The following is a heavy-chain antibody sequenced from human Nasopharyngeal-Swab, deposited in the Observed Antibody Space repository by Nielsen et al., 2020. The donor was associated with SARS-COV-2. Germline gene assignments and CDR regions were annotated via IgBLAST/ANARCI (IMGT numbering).Heavy chain of an antibody. CDR3: ARARSVAGTGDDAFDI. CDR2: IGTAGDP. J-gene: IGHJ3*02. D-gene: IGHD6-19*01. V-gene: IGHV3-13*05. Sequence: GESLKISYAASGLTFCSYDMHWVRQATGKGLEWVSAIGTAGDPYYPGSVKGRFTISRENAKNSLYLQMNSLRAGDTAVYYCARARSVAGTGDDAFDIWGQGTMVTVSS. CDR1: GLTFCSYD.